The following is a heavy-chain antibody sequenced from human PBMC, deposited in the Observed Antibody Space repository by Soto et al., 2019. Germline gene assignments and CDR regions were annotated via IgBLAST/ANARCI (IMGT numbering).Heavy chain of an antibody. J-gene: IGHJ4*02. CDR3: ARDESTEVVAATY. D-gene: IGHD2-15*01. CDR1: GFTFSSCG. V-gene: IGHV3-33*01. CDR2: IWYDGSNK. Sequence: QVQLVESGGGVVQPGRSLRLSCAASGFTFSSCGMHWVRQAPGKGLEWVAVIWYDGSNKYYADSVKGRFTISRDNSKNTLYLQMNSLRAEDTAVYYCARDESTEVVAATYWGQGTPVTVSS.